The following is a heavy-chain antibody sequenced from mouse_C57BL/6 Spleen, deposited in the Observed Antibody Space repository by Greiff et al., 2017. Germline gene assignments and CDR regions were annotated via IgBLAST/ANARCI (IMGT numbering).Heavy chain of an antibody. J-gene: IGHJ1*03. V-gene: IGHV7-3*01. CDR3: ARYRDRGYFDV. CDR2: IRNKANGYTT. CDR1: GFTFTDYY. Sequence: DVMLVESGGGLVQPGGSLSLSCAASGFTFTDYYMSWVRQPPGKALEWLGFIRNKANGYTTEYSASVKGRFTISRDNSQSILYLQMNALRAEDSATYYCARYRDRGYFDVWGTGTTVTVSS. D-gene: IGHD3-3*01.